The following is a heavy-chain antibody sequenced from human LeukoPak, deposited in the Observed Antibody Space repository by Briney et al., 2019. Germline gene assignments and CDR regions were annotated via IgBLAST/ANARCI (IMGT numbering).Heavy chain of an antibody. V-gene: IGHV3-48*01. J-gene: IGHJ4*02. Sequence: GGSLRLSCAASGFTFSSYGMSWVRQAPGKGLEWVSYISSSSSTIYHADSVKGRFTISRDNAKNSLYLQMNSLRAEDTAVYYCARVHYSGSYYFDYWGQGTLVTVSS. D-gene: IGHD1-26*01. CDR1: GFTFSSYG. CDR2: ISSSSSTI. CDR3: ARVHYSGSYYFDY.